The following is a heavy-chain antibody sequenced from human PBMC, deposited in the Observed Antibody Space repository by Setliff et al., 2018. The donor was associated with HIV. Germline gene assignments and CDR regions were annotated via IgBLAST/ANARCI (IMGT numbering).Heavy chain of an antibody. J-gene: IGHJ3*02. CDR1: GGSISSRSYY. Sequence: KPSETLSLTCTVSGGSISSRSYYWGWIRQPPGKGLEWLGYVSYSGSTNFNPSLESRLAMSVDMSKNHFSLKLRSVTAADTAVYYCARHGHFYDSSSSDAFDIWGHGTMVTVSS. CDR2: VSYSGST. D-gene: IGHD3-22*01. CDR3: ARHGHFYDSSSSDAFDI. V-gene: IGHV4-61*05.